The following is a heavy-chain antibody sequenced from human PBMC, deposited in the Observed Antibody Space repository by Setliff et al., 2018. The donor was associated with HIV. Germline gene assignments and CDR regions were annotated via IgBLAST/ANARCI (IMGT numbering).Heavy chain of an antibody. J-gene: IGHJ4*02. CDR1: GGSISGSNYY. CDR2: IYYSGST. D-gene: IGHD6-19*01. CDR3: ARRQHSSDLKIWNY. V-gene: IGHV4-39*01. Sequence: SETLSLTCTVSGGSISGSNYYWGWIRQPPGKGLEWVGSIYYSGSTYYSPSLKSRVTISVDTSKNQFSLTLTSVTAADTAVYYCARRQHSSDLKIWNYWGQGTLVTVSS.